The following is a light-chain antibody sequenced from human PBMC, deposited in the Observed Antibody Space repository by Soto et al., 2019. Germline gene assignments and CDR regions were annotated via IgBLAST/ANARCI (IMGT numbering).Light chain of an antibody. V-gene: IGLV6-57*02. Sequence: NFMLTQPHSVSESPGKTVTISCTGSSGSIASHYVQWYQQRPGSAPTTVIYENNQRPSGVPGRFSASIDSSSNSASLTISGLKTEDEADYYCQSYDSNNQVFGGGNKVTVL. J-gene: IGLJ3*02. CDR2: ENN. CDR1: SGSIASHY. CDR3: QSYDSNNQV.